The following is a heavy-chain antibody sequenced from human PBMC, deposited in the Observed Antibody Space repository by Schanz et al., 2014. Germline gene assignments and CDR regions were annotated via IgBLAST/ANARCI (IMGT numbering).Heavy chain of an antibody. D-gene: IGHD1-26*01. CDR2: ISGSSRTI. V-gene: IGHV3-48*01. Sequence: EVQLVESGGGVVQPGRSLRLSCAASGFTFSSYGMHWVRQAPGKGLEWVSYISGSSRTIYYADSMKGRFTVSRDNAENALYLQMNSLRAEDTGLYFCARGGSGSHYRLDYWGRGTLVTVSS. CDR1: GFTFSSYG. CDR3: ARGGSGSHYRLDY. J-gene: IGHJ2*01.